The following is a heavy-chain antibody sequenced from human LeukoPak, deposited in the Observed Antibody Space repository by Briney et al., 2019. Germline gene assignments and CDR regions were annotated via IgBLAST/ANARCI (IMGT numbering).Heavy chain of an antibody. D-gene: IGHD2-15*01. CDR1: GFTFSNYA. J-gene: IGHJ2*01. V-gene: IGHV3-23*01. CDR2: ITGSGGST. CDR3: ANDRVVAATNWYFDL. Sequence: GGSLRLSCAASGFTFSNYAVTWVRQAPGKGLEWVSAITGSGGSTYYADSVKGRFTISRDNSRNTLYLQMNSLRAEDTALYYCANDRVVAATNWYFDLWGRGTLVSVSS.